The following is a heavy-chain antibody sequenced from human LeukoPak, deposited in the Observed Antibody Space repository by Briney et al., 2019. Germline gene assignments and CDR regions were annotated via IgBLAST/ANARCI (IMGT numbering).Heavy chain of an antibody. Sequence: PSETLSLTCTVSGGSISSYYWSWIRQTPGKGLEWIGYIYYSGSTNFNPSLKSRVTISVDTSKNQFSLKLSSVTAADTAVYYCARARFGETVTTNYNWFDPWGQGTLVTVSS. CDR3: ARARFGETVTTNYNWFDP. CDR2: IYYSGST. D-gene: IGHD4-17*01. CDR1: GGSISSYY. V-gene: IGHV4-59*12. J-gene: IGHJ5*02.